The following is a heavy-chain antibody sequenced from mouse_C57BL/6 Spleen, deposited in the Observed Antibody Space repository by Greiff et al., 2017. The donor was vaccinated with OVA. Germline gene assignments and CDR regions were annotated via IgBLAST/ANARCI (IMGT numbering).Heavy chain of an antibody. CDR1: GFSFNNYS. D-gene: IGHD1-1*01. Sequence: VQLVESGGGLVQPKGSLKLSCAASGFSFNNYSMNWVRQAPGKGLEWVARIRSKSNNYATYYADSVKDRFTISRDDSESMLYLQMNNLKTEDTAMYYCVRPYYYYGSSYEYFDVWGTGTTVTVSS. CDR2: IRSKSNNYAT. CDR3: VRPYYYYGSSYEYFDV. V-gene: IGHV10-1*01. J-gene: IGHJ1*03.